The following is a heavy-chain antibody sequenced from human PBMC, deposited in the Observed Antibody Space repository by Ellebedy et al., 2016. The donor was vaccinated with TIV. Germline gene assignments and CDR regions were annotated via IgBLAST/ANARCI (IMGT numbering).Heavy chain of an antibody. Sequence: GESLKISCAASGFTFSSYSMNWVRQAPGKGLEWVSSISSSNHYIYYADSVKGRFTISRDNAKNSLYLQINSLRAEDTAVFYCARELAAAGFFDYWGQGTLVTVSS. CDR2: ISSSNHYI. CDR3: ARELAAAGFFDY. V-gene: IGHV3-21*01. CDR1: GFTFSSYS. D-gene: IGHD6-13*01. J-gene: IGHJ4*02.